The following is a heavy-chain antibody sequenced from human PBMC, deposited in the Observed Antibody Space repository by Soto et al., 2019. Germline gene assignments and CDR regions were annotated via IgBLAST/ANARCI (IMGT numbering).Heavy chain of an antibody. J-gene: IGHJ4*02. CDR3: AKSPNFYCSSPNCYKYYFDH. Sequence: QEQLVESGGGVVQPGKSLRLSCAASGFTFNTYGMHWVRQAPGKGLEWVAVISYDGSEKYYVDSVKGRFTISKDNSKTPLYLQMNSLRPEDTAVYYCAKSPNFYCSSPNCYKYYFDHWGQGTRVTVSS. V-gene: IGHV3-30*18. CDR2: ISYDGSEK. D-gene: IGHD2-2*02. CDR1: GFTFNTYG.